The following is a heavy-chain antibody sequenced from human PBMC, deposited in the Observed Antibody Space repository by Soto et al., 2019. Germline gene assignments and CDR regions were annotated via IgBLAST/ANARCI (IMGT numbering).Heavy chain of an antibody. CDR2: INPNSGGT. Sequence: ASVIVSCTASGYTFTAYYMDWVRQAPGQGLEWMGWINPNSGGTNYAQKFQGRVTMTRDTSISTAYMELSRLRSDDTAVYYCAKGFCSGGSCFDAFDIWGQGTMVTVSS. J-gene: IGHJ3*02. CDR1: GYTFTAYY. CDR3: AKGFCSGGSCFDAFDI. V-gene: IGHV1-2*02. D-gene: IGHD2-15*01.